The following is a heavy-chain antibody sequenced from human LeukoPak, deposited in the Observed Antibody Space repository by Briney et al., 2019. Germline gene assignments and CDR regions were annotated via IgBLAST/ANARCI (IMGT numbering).Heavy chain of an antibody. CDR1: GGSFSGYY. CDR2: INDSGST. V-gene: IGHV4-34*01. CDR3: ARHKIVITMLGVHRWFDP. J-gene: IGHJ5*02. D-gene: IGHD3-3*01. Sequence: SEALSVTCAVYGGSFSGYYWSWIRKSPEKGLEWIGEINDSGSTNYNPSLKSRVTLSTDTSKNQFSLRLSSVTAADTAVYYCARHKIVITMLGVHRWFDPWGQGTLVAVSS.